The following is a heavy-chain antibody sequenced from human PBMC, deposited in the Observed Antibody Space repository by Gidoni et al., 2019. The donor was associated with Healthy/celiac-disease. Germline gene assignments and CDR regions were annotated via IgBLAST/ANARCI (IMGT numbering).Heavy chain of an antibody. D-gene: IGHD4-17*01. J-gene: IGHJ4*02. CDR2: IYYSGST. CDR3: ARSTVTTIWGTDY. CDR1: GGSISSGGYY. V-gene: IGHV4-31*03. Sequence: QVQLQESGPGLVTPSQTLSLTCTVSGGSISSGGYYWSWIRQHPGKGLEWLGYIYYSGSTYYNPSLKSRVTISVDTSKNQFSLKLSSVTAADTAVYYCARSTVTTIWGTDYWGQGTLVTVSS.